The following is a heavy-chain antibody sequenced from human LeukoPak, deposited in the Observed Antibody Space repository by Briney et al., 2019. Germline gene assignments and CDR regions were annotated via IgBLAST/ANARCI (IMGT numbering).Heavy chain of an antibody. D-gene: IGHD3-10*01. J-gene: IGHJ6*03. Sequence: SETLSLTCTVSGGSISSSSYYWGWIRQPPGKGLEWIGSIYYSGSTYYNPSLKSRVTISVDTSKNQFSLTLSSVTAADTAVYYCARDPPLLWFGELLSFGPPPLNMDVWGKGTTVTVSS. CDR3: ARDPPLLWFGELLSFGPPPLNMDV. V-gene: IGHV4-39*07. CDR1: GGSISSSSYY. CDR2: IYYSGST.